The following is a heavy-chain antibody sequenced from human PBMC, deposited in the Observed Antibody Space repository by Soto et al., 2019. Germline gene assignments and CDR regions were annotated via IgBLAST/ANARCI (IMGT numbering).Heavy chain of an antibody. CDR3: ARHPSSAETTSGLDL. CDR1: GDSISSSSYY. Sequence: QLQLQESGPGLVTPSETLSLTCFVSGDSISSSSYYWVWIRQPPGKGLEWIGTTFYGGRAYYNPSIKSRVTISVDTSKNQSSLRLSSVTAVDTAVYYCARHPSSAETTSGLDLWGQGTLVTVSS. J-gene: IGHJ5*02. CDR2: TFYGGRA. D-gene: IGHD1-7*01. V-gene: IGHV4-39*01.